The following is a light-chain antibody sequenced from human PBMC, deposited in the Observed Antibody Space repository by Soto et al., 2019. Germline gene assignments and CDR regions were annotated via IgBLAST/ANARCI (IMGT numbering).Light chain of an antibody. J-gene: IGLJ1*01. CDR2: EVT. CDR3: NSYTRSTKYV. Sequence: QSVLTQPASVSGSPGQSITVSFTGTSSDVGAYDYVSWYQHHPGKAPKLIIYEVTNRPSGVSNRFSGSKSGNTASLTISGLQAEDEADYYCNSYTRSTKYVFGTGTKVNVL. CDR1: SSDVGAYDY. V-gene: IGLV2-14*01.